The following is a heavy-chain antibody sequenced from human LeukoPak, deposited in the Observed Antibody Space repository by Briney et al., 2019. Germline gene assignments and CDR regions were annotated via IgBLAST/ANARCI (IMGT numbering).Heavy chain of an antibody. CDR3: ARHYYGLDV. CDR1: GXSFTSPC. J-gene: IGHJ6*02. Sequence: GESLMISFKGSGXSFTSPCIAWVRQMPGKGLEWMAIIYLDDSDTRYSPSFQGQVTISADKSVSSAYLQWSSLKTSDTATYYCARHYYGLDVWGQGTTVTVSS. V-gene: IGHV5-51*01. CDR2: IYLDDSDT.